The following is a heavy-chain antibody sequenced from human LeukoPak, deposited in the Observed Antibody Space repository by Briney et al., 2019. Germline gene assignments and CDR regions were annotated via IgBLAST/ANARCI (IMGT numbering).Heavy chain of an antibody. CDR1: GFTFSSYG. J-gene: IGHJ4*02. CDR2: ISYDGSNK. V-gene: IGHV3-30*18. D-gene: IGHD5-12*01. CDR3: AKDRSGYDYGGNFDY. Sequence: PGRSLRLSCAASGFTFSSYGMHWVRQAPGKGLEWVAVISYDGSNKYYADSVKGRFTISRDNSKNTLYLQMNSLRAEDTAVYYCAKDRSGYDYGGNFDYWGQGTLVTVSS.